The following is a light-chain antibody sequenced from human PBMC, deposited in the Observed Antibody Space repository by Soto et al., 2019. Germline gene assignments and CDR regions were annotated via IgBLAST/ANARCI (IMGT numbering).Light chain of an antibody. CDR1: SSNIGSNA. CDR2: SNY. V-gene: IGLV1-44*01. Sequence: QSVLTQPPSASGTPGQRVTISCSGSSSNIGSNAVNWYQHLPGTAPKLLIYSNYQRPSGVPDRFSGSKSGTSASLAISGLQSGDEADYYCATWDGSLNGYVFGTGTKVTVL. J-gene: IGLJ1*01. CDR3: ATWDGSLNGYV.